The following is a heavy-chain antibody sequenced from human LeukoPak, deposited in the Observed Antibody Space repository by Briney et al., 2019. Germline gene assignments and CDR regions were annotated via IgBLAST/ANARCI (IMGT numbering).Heavy chain of an antibody. J-gene: IGHJ5*02. CDR3: ARDLYDILTGSNWFDP. V-gene: IGHV4-31*03. CDR2: IYYSGST. Sequence: MSSETLSLTCTVSGGSISSGGYYWSWIRQHPGKGLEWIGYIYYSGSTYYNPSLKSRVTISVDTSKNQFSLKLSSVTAADTAVYYCARDLYDILTGSNWFDPWGQGTLVTVSS. CDR1: GGSISSGGYY. D-gene: IGHD3-9*01.